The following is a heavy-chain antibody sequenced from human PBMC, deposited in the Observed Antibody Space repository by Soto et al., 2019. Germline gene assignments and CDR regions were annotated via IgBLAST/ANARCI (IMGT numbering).Heavy chain of an antibody. D-gene: IGHD1-26*01. CDR2: ISWNSGSI. Sequence: GGSLRLSGAASGFTFEDYAMHWVRQAPGKGLEWVSGISWNSGSIGYADSVKGRFTISRDNAKNSLYLQMNSLRAEDTALYYCAKDMGATTYYYYYGMDVWGQGTTVTVSS. CDR1: GFTFEDYA. CDR3: AKDMGATTYYYYYGMDV. J-gene: IGHJ6*02. V-gene: IGHV3-9*01.